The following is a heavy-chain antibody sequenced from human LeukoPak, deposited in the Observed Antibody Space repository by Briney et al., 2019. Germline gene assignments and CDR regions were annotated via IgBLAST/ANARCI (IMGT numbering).Heavy chain of an antibody. V-gene: IGHV4-39*01. Sequence: SETLSLTCTVSGGSISRSSYYWGWIRQPPGKGLEWIGSFYYSGSTYYNPSLKSRVTISVDASKNQFSLKLSSVTAADTAVYFCARDYGDHAFDCWGQGTLVTVSS. CDR3: ARDYGDHAFDC. D-gene: IGHD4-17*01. CDR1: GGSISRSSYY. CDR2: FYYSGST. J-gene: IGHJ4*02.